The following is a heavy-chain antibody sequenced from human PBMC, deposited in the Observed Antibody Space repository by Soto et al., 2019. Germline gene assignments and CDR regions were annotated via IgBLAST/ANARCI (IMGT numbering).Heavy chain of an antibody. CDR1: GFTFSSYA. V-gene: IGHV3-23*01. CDR3: AKTSGVTSAYYYYYGMDV. D-gene: IGHD3-10*01. Sequence: GGSLRLSCAASGFTFSSYAMSWVRQAPGKGLEWVSAISGSGGSTYYADSAKGRFTISRDNSKNTLYLQMNSLRAEDTAVYYCAKTSGVTSAYYYYYGMDVWGQGTTVTVS. J-gene: IGHJ6*02. CDR2: ISGSGGST.